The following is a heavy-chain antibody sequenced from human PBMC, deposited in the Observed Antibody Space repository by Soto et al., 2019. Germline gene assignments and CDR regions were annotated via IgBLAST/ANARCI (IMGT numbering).Heavy chain of an antibody. V-gene: IGHV1-8*01. CDR2: MNPNTGNI. CDR3: VRRVASGHRSWFDP. J-gene: IGHJ5*02. D-gene: IGHD2-21*01. CDR1: EDTFTHYD. Sequence: QVELVQSGAEVKKPGASVRVSCQASEDTFTHYDLNWVRQATGQGLKWMGWMNPNTGNIDYAHKFQGRVTMTRDTSTRTVYMELSSLRSDDTAVYYCVRRVASGHRSWFDPWGQGTLVTVSS.